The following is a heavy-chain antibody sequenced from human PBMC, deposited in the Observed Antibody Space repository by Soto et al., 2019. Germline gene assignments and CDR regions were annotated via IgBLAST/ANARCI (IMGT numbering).Heavy chain of an antibody. CDR3: ARDSIMITFGGVIMSAGYFDY. CDR2: INPSGGST. CDR1: GYTFTSYY. J-gene: IGHJ4*02. D-gene: IGHD3-16*01. V-gene: IGHV1-46*01. Sequence: QVQLVQSGAEVKKPGASVKVSCKASGYTFTSYYMHWVRQAPGQGLEWMGIINPSGGSTSYAQKFQGRVTMTRDTSTSTGYMELSSLRSEDTAVYYCARDSIMITFGGVIMSAGYFDYWGQGTLVTVSS.